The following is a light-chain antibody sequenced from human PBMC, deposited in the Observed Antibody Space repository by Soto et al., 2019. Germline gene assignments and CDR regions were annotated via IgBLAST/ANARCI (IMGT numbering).Light chain of an antibody. CDR2: GAS. V-gene: IGKV3-11*01. CDR3: LQRSNWPPGIT. Sequence: ETVMTQSPATLSVSPAETATLFFTPNQSVSSCLAWYQQQPGQAPRLLIYGASSWATGIPARFSGSGSGTDFTLTISRLEREDFAVYYCLQRSNWPPGITCGQGTRRGMK. CDR1: QSVSSC. J-gene: IGKJ5*01.